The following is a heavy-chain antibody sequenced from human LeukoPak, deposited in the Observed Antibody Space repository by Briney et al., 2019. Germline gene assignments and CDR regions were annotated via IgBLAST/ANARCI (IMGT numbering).Heavy chain of an antibody. CDR1: GFTFSSYG. V-gene: IGHV3-30*18. CDR3: AEEIKKYYDILTGYYQDYYGMDV. CDR2: ISYDGSNK. D-gene: IGHD3-9*01. Sequence: PGRSLRLSCAASGFTFSSYGMHWVRQAPGKGLEWVAVISYDGSNKYYADSVKGRFTISRDNSKNTLYLQMNSLRAEDTAVYYCAEEIKKYYDILTGYYQDYYGMDVWGQGTTVTVSS. J-gene: IGHJ6*02.